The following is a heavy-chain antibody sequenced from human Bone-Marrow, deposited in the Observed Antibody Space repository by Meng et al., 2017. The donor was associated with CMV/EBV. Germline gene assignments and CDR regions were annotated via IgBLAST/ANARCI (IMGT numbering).Heavy chain of an antibody. CDR1: GFTFSGSA. Sequence: GESLKISCAASGFTFSGSAMHWVRQASGKGLEWVGRIRSKANSYATAYAASVKGRFTISRDDSKNTAHLQMNSLKTEDTAVYYCTRITGTPTDFDYWGQGTLVTVSS. CDR2: IRSKANSYAT. J-gene: IGHJ4*02. V-gene: IGHV3-73*01. D-gene: IGHD1-20*01. CDR3: TRITGTPTDFDY.